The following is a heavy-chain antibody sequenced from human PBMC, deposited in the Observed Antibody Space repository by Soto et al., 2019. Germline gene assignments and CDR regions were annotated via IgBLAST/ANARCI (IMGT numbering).Heavy chain of an antibody. Sequence: QVQLVESGGGVVQPGRSLRLSCAASGFTFSSYGMHWVRQAPGKGLEWVAVIWYGGSNKYYADSVKGRFTISRDNSKNTLYLQMNSLRAEDTAVYYCARDSGYFDYWGQGTLVTVSS. CDR2: IWYGGSNK. J-gene: IGHJ4*02. V-gene: IGHV3-33*01. D-gene: IGHD3-10*01. CDR3: ARDSGYFDY. CDR1: GFTFSSYG.